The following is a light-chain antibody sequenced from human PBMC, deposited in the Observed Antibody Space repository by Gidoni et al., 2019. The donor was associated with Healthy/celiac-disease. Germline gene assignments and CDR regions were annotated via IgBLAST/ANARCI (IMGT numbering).Light chain of an antibody. CDR3: QQYDNLPPLT. Sequence: DSQMTQYPVSMSASVGDRVTITCQASEDISNYLNRYQQKPGKAPTLLIYEASNLETGVPSRFSGSGSGTDFTFTISSLQPEDVATYYCQQYDNLPPLTFGGGTKVEIK. CDR1: EDISNY. CDR2: EAS. V-gene: IGKV1-33*01. J-gene: IGKJ4*01.